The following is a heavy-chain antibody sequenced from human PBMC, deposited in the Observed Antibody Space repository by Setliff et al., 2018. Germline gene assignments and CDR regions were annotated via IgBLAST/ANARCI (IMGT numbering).Heavy chain of an antibody. CDR3: ATWTGYSIDY. D-gene: IGHD3-3*01. J-gene: IGHJ4*02. CDR2: VNSGNTI. Sequence: GGSLRLSCAASGFIFTSYSLNWVRQAPGKGLEWISFVNSGNTICYADSVRGRFTISRDNSKNTLYLQMGSRRAEDMAVYYCATWTGYSIDYWGQGTLVTVSS. V-gene: IGHV3-48*01. CDR1: GFIFTSYS.